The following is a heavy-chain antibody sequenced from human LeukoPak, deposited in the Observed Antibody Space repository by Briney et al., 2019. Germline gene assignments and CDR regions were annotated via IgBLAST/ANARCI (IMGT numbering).Heavy chain of an antibody. J-gene: IGHJ6*03. CDR1: GGSISSYY. CDR3: TRGSIAYYYMDV. V-gene: IGHV4-59*01. CDR2: IYYSGST. D-gene: IGHD3-22*01. Sequence: PSETLSLTCTISGGSISSYYWSWIRQPPGKGLEWIGNIYYSGSTNYNPSLKSRVTISVDTSKNQFSLKLSSVTAADTAVYYCTRGSIAYYYMDVWGKGTTVTISS.